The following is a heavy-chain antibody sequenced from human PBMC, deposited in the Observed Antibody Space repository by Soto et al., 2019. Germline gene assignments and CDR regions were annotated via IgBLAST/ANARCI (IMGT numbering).Heavy chain of an antibody. J-gene: IGHJ3*02. V-gene: IGHV3-30*18. CDR2: ISYDGSNK. CDR1: GFTFSSYG. CDR3: AKDERDYGAPSDAFDI. Sequence: QVQLVESGGGVVQPGRSLRLSCAASGFTFSSYGMHWVRQAPGKGLEWVAVISYDGSNKYYADPVQGRFTISRANSKNMQYRQMNTLGAGDTAVYYCAKDERDYGAPSDAFDIWGQGRMVTVSS. D-gene: IGHD4-17*01.